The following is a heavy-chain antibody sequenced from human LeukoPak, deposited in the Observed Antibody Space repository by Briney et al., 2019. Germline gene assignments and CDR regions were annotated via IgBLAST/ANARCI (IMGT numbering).Heavy chain of an antibody. CDR1: GFAFRNYA. J-gene: IGHJ4*02. V-gene: IGHV3-23*01. D-gene: IGHD1-1*01. CDR2: ISDSGAKT. Sequence: GGSLRLSCAASGFAFRNYAMTWVRQAPGKGLEWVAAISDSGAKTSYADSVKGRYTTSRDNSKNMLYLQMNSLRVEDTAVYSCARDWKCDCWGQGTLATVSS. CDR3: ARDWKCDC.